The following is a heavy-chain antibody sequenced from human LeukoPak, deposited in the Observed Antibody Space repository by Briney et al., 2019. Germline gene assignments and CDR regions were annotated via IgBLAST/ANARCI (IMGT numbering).Heavy chain of an antibody. D-gene: IGHD3-3*01. Sequence: PGRSLRLSCAASGFTFSRYGMHWVRQAPGKGLEWVAVISDDASDKYYIDSVKGRFTISRDNSKNTLYLQMNSLRGEDTAVYYCATGSDFLKWVIHYRGQGTLVTVSS. V-gene: IGHV3-30*03. CDR1: GFTFSRYG. CDR2: ISDDASDK. CDR3: ATGSDFLKWVIHY. J-gene: IGHJ1*01.